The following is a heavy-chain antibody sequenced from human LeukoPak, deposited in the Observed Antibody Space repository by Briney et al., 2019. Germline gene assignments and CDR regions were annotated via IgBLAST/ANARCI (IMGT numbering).Heavy chain of an antibody. Sequence: PSETLSLTCTVSGGSISSSSYYWGWIRQPPGKGLEWIGSIYYSGSTYYNPSLKSRVTISVDTSKNRFSLKLSSVTAADTAVYYCARLYCSSTSCHRIQLWFFDYWGQGTLVTVSS. V-gene: IGHV4-39*01. D-gene: IGHD2-2*01. CDR1: GGSISSSSYY. CDR3: ARLYCSSTSCHRIQLWFFDY. CDR2: IYYSGST. J-gene: IGHJ4*02.